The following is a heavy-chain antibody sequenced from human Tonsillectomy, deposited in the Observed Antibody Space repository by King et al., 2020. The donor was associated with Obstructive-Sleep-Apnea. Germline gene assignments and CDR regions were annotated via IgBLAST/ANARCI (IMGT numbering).Heavy chain of an antibody. CDR2: IYPGDSDT. CDR1: GYTFTSYW. CDR3: ARRRGWYGLPGDAFDI. Sequence: VQLVESGAEVKKPGESLKISCQGSGYTFTSYWIGWVRQMPGKGLEWMGIIYPGDSDTRYSPSFQGQVTVSADKSISTAYLQWSSLKASDTAMYYCARRRGWYGLPGDAFDIWGKGTMVTVSS. D-gene: IGHD6-19*01. J-gene: IGHJ3*02. V-gene: IGHV5-51*01.